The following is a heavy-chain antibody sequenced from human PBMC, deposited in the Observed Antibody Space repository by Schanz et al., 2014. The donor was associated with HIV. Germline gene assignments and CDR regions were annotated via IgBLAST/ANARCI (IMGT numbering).Heavy chain of an antibody. CDR2: ISWNSGII. J-gene: IGHJ5*02. V-gene: IGHV3-9*01. D-gene: IGHD6-6*01. CDR3: ARDRVSGSSSSSWFDP. Sequence: EVQLVESGGGLIQRGGSLRLSCAASGFTFSTYAMNWVRQAPGKGLEWVSSISWNSGIIGYADSVKGRFSISRDNAKNSLYLQIISLTAEDTAMYYCARDRVSGSSSSSWFDPWGQGTLVTVSS. CDR1: GFTFSTYA.